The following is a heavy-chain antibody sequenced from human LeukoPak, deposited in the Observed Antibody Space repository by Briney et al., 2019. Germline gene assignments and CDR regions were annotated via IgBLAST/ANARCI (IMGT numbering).Heavy chain of an antibody. D-gene: IGHD3-22*01. CDR3: ARAGTVVDYDPSDAFDV. CDR1: GITFSTYW. CDR2: INSDGSTT. Sequence: GGSLRLPCAASGITFSTYWMHWVRQARGKGLVWVSRINSDGSTTSYVDSVEGRFTISRDNAKNTLYLQMDSLRAEDTAVYYCARAGTVVDYDPSDAFDVWGQGTMVTVSS. V-gene: IGHV3-74*01. J-gene: IGHJ3*01.